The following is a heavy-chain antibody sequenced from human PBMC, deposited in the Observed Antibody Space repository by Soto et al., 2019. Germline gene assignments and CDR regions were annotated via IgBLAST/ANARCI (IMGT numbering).Heavy chain of an antibody. V-gene: IGHV4-34*01. CDR3: AREKLTMAKSNWFDP. D-gene: IGHD3-10*01. CDR2: INHSGST. Sequence: EPRSLKSRVDGGWCTGYDGSWILQPPGKGLEWIGEINHSGSTNYNPSLKSRVTISVDTSKNQFSLKLSSVTDADTAVYYCAREKLTMAKSNWFDPWGQGTLVTVSS. J-gene: IGHJ5*02. CDR1: GGWCTGYD.